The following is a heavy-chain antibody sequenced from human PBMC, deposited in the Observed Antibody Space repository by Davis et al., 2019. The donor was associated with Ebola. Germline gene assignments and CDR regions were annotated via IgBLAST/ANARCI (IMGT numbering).Heavy chain of an antibody. D-gene: IGHD3-10*01. CDR3: ATMYYYGSVSYWFDP. V-gene: IGHV4-59*12. Sequence: PSETLSLTCTVSGGSIYSYYWSWIRQPPGKGLEWIGYIYYSGSTYYNPSLKSRVNISVDTSKNQFSLKLSSVTAADTAVYHCATMYYYGSVSYWFDPWGQGTLVTVSS. CDR1: GGSIYSYY. J-gene: IGHJ5*02. CDR2: IYYSGST.